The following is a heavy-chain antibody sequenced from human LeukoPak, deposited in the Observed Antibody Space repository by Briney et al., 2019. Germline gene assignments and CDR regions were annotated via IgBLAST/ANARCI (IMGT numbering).Heavy chain of an antibody. J-gene: IGHJ3*02. D-gene: IGHD6-6*01. CDR1: GYTFTGYY. V-gene: IGHV1-2*02. CDR3: AREVGGGMSSSSLNAFDI. Sequence: GASVKVSCKASGYTFTGYYMHWVRQAPGQGLEWMGWINPNSGGTNYAQKFQGRVTMTRDTSISTAYMELSRLRSDDTAVYYCAREVGGGMSSSSLNAFDIWGQGTMVTVSS. CDR2: INPNSGGT.